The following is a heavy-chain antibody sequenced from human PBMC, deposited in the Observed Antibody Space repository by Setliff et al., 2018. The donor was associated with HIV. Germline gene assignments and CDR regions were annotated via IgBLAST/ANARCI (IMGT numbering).Heavy chain of an antibody. CDR2: ISGSGGST. J-gene: IGHJ2*01. V-gene: IGHV3-23*01. CDR3: ARPPRGGRWFFDL. D-gene: IGHD3-16*01. CDR1: GFTFSNYA. Sequence: GGSLRLSCAASGFTFSNYAISWVRQAPGKGLEWVSAISGSGGSTYYADSVKGRFTISRDNSKKTLYLQMDSLRAEDTAVYYCARPPRGGRWFFDLWGRGTLVTVSS.